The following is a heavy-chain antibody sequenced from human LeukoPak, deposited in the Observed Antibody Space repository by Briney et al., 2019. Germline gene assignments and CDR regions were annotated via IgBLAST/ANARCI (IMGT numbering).Heavy chain of an antibody. CDR1: GFTFSSYW. V-gene: IGHV3-7*03. CDR3: ARDGIQLWFPFSY. D-gene: IGHD5-18*01. CDR2: IKQDGSEK. Sequence: GGSLRLSCAASGFTFSSYWMSWVRQAPGKGLEWVANIKQDGSEKYYVDSVKGRFTISRDNAKNSPYLQMNSLRAEDTAVYYCARDGIQLWFPFSYWGQGTLVTVSS. J-gene: IGHJ4*02.